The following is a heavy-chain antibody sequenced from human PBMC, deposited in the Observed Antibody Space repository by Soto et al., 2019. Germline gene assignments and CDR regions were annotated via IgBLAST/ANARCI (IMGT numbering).Heavy chain of an antibody. CDR2: ISYDGSIK. J-gene: IGHJ6*02. D-gene: IGHD5-18*01. CDR3: ANSEYSRYKNIDV. Sequence: SLRLSCAASGFTFRGHGMHWVRQAPGRGLEWVALISYDGSIKYYADSVRGRFTISRDNSKNTLYLEMNSLRAEDTAVYYCANSEYSRYKNIDVWGQGTTVTVSS. V-gene: IGHV3-30*18. CDR1: GFTFRGHG.